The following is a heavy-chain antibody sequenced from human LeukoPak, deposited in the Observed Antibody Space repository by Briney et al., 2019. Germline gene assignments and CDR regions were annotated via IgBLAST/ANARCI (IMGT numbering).Heavy chain of an antibody. Sequence: SETLSLTCTVSGGSISSGDYYWSWIRQPPGKGLEWIGYIYYSGSTYYNPSLKSRVTISVDTSKNQFSLKLSSVTAADTAVYYCARAGLTYYNDSSGYYYFQHWGQGTLVTVSS. D-gene: IGHD3-22*01. J-gene: IGHJ1*01. CDR3: ARAGLTYYNDSSGYYYFQH. V-gene: IGHV4-30-4*01. CDR2: IYYSGST. CDR1: GGSISSGDYY.